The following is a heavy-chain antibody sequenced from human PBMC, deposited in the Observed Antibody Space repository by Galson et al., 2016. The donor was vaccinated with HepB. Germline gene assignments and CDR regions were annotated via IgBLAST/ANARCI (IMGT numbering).Heavy chain of an antibody. V-gene: IGHV3-48*01. CDR3: ARVPYNYGRFDY. D-gene: IGHD5-18*01. CDR1: GFSSSDSG. Sequence: SLRLSCAASGFSSSDSGMIWVRQAPGKGLEWVSYIRTSSSSIYYSDSVKDRFTISRDDAKNSLYLQMDSLRAEDTAVYYCARVPYNYGRFDYWGHGTLVTVSS. CDR2: IRTSSSSI. J-gene: IGHJ4*01.